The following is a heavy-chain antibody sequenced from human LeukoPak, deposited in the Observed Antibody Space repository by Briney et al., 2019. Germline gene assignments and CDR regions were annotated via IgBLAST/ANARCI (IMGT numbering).Heavy chain of an antibody. J-gene: IGHJ4*02. D-gene: IGHD3-16*01. CDR3: AGDYGASYRFDY. CDR2: VDYSGST. Sequence: SETLSLTCSVSGGSFSTYYWSWIRQPPGKGLEWIGYVDYSGSTNYSPSLKSRVTISVDTSKNQFSLKLSSVTAADTAVYYCAGDYGASYRFDYWGQGTLVTVSS. CDR1: GGSFSTYY. V-gene: IGHV4-59*01.